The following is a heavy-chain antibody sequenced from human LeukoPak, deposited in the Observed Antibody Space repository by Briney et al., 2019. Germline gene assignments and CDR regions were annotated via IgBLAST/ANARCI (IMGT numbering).Heavy chain of an antibody. J-gene: IGHJ4*02. V-gene: IGHV4-39*07. Sequence: KPSETLSLTCTVSGGSISSSSYYWGWIRQPPGKGLEWIGSIYYSGSTYYNPSLKSRVTISVDTSKNQFSLKLSSVTAADTAVYYCARGHQWLVFFDYWGQGTLVTVSS. CDR3: ARGHQWLVFFDY. CDR1: GGSISSSSYY. CDR2: IYYSGST. D-gene: IGHD6-19*01.